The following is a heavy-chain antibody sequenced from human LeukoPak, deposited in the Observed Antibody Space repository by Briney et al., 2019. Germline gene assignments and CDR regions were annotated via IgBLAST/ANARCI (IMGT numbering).Heavy chain of an antibody. CDR3: AKDYVSGDGYWDFDY. V-gene: IGHV3-23*01. CDR2: IAGGDDR. D-gene: IGHD5-24*01. Sequence: GRSLRPSCAASRLAFSNFAMSWVRHAPGQRVEGAAGIAGGDDRVYADCVKGPFSISTDTSKNTVDMQMNSLRLEDPAVHYCAKDYVSGDGYWDFDYWGQGTLVTASS. J-gene: IGHJ4*02. CDR1: RLAFSNFA.